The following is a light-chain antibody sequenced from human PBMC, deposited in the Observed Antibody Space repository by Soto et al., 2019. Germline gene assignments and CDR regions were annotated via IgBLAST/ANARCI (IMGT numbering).Light chain of an antibody. J-gene: IGLJ2*01. CDR3: QTWGTGIRVV. Sequence: QSVLTQSPSASASLGGSVKLPCTLSSGHRDYAIAWHQQQAQKGPRYLMKINSDGSHTKGDGIPDRFSGSSSGAERYLTISSLQSEDEADYYCQTWGTGIRVVFGGGTKLTVL. V-gene: IGLV4-69*01. CDR1: SGHRDYA. CDR2: INSDGSH.